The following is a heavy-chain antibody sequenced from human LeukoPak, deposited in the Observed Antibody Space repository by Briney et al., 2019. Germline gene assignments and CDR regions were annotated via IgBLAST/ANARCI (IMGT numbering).Heavy chain of an antibody. CDR1: GDSISDYY. CDR3: AGDGDYYDSSGSFDS. CDR2: FYTSESI. D-gene: IGHD3-22*01. J-gene: IGHJ4*02. Sequence: SETLSLTCTVSGDSISDYYWSWIRQPAGKGLEWIGRFYTSESIDYNPSLKSRVIMSVDTSKNQFSLKLYSVTAADTAVYYCAGDGDYYDSSGSFDSWGQGTLVTVSS. V-gene: IGHV4-4*07.